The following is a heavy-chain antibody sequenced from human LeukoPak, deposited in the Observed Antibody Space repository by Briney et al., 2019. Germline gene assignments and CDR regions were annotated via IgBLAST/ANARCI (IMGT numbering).Heavy chain of an antibody. Sequence: TSETLSLTYTVSGGSVSSGSYYWSWIRQPPGKGLEWIGYIYYSGSTNYNPSLKSRVTISVDTSKNQFSLKLSSVTAADTAVYYCARDRGQWLVPFDYWGQGTLVTVSS. CDR2: IYYSGST. V-gene: IGHV4-61*01. D-gene: IGHD6-19*01. J-gene: IGHJ4*02. CDR1: GGSVSSGSYY. CDR3: ARDRGQWLVPFDY.